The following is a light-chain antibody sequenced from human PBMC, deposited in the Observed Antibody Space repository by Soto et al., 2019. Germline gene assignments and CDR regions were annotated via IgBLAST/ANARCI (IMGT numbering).Light chain of an antibody. Sequence: IVLTQSPDSLSLSPGERATLSCWASQTVASSSLAWYQQRPGQAPKLLMYGAFHRATGIPDRFSGRESGRNYTLTISRLDPEDSAVYYCQQYFDSMTFGGGTKVEI. V-gene: IGKV3-20*01. CDR2: GAF. CDR1: QTVASSS. J-gene: IGKJ4*01. CDR3: QQYFDSMT.